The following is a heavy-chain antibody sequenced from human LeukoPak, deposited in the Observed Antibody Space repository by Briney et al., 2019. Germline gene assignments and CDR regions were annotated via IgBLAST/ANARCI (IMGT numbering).Heavy chain of an antibody. CDR1: GGTFSSYA. CDR3: ARDLGGGYDFYYFDY. Sequence: SVTVSCTASGGTFSSYAISWVRQAPGQGLEWMGGIIPIFGTANYAQKFQGRVTITADESTSTAYKELSSLRSEDTAVYYCARDLGGGYDFYYFDYWGQGTLVTVSS. D-gene: IGHD3-3*01. V-gene: IGHV1-69*01. CDR2: IIPIFGTA. J-gene: IGHJ4*02.